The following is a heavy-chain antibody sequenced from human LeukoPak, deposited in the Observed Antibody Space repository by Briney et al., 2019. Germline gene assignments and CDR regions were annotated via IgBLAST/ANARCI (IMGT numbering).Heavy chain of an antibody. CDR2: IYTSGST. CDR1: GGSISSYY. Sequence: PSETLSLTCTVSGGSISSYYWSWIRQPAGKGLEWIGRIYTSGSTNYNPSLKSRVTISVDTSKNQFSLKLSSVTAADTAVYYCARARGIMITFGGVIVPHYFDYWGQGTLVTVSS. J-gene: IGHJ4*02. CDR3: ARARGIMITFGGVIVPHYFDY. V-gene: IGHV4-4*07. D-gene: IGHD3-16*02.